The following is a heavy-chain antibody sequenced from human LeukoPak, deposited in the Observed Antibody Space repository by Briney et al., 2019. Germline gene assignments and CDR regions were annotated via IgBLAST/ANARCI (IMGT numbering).Heavy chain of an antibody. CDR2: ISAYNGNT. CDR1: GYTFTSYG. CDR3: AREDYDSSGYPLGDAFDI. J-gene: IGHJ3*02. D-gene: IGHD3-22*01. Sequence: GASVKVSCKASGYTFTSYGISWVRQAPGQGLEWMGWISAYNGNTNYAQKLQGRVTMTTDTSTSTAYMELRSLRSDDTAVYSCAREDYDSSGYPLGDAFDIWGQGTMVTVSS. V-gene: IGHV1-18*01.